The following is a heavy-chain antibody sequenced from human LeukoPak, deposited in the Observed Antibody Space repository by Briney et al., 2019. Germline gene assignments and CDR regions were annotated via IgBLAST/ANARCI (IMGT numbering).Heavy chain of an antibody. Sequence: GGSLRLSCAASGFTFSSYGMHWVRQAPGKGLEWVAVISYDGSNKYYADSVKGRFTISRDNSKNTLYLQMNSLRAEDTAVYYCAKDFYGDYYFDYWGQGTLVTVSS. CDR3: AKDFYGDYYFDY. V-gene: IGHV3-30*18. D-gene: IGHD4-17*01. J-gene: IGHJ4*02. CDR2: ISYDGSNK. CDR1: GFTFSSYG.